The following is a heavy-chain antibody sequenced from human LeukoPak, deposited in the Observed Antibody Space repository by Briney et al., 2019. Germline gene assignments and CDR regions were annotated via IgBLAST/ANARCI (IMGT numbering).Heavy chain of an antibody. V-gene: IGHV1-69*13. CDR2: IIPILVTA. CDR1: GGTFSSYA. Sequence: VASVKVSCKASGGTFSSYAISWVRQAPGQGLDWMGGIIPILVTANYAQKFQGRVTITADEYTSTAYMELSSLRSEDTAVYYCAREAVTIFGVVIEGWGPWFDPWGQGTLVTVSS. D-gene: IGHD3-3*01. CDR3: AREAVTIFGVVIEGWGPWFDP. J-gene: IGHJ5*02.